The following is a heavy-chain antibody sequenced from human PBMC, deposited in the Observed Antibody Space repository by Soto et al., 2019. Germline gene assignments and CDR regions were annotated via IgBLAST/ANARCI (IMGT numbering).Heavy chain of an antibody. CDR2: ISGSGGST. V-gene: IGHV3-23*01. CDR3: TTGSTIFGVVIVGNDAFDI. Sequence: GSLRLSCAASGFTFSSYAMSWVPPAPGKGLEWGSAISGSGGSTYYADSVKGRFTISRDNSRNTLYLQMNSLRAEDTAVYYCTTGSTIFGVVIVGNDAFDIWGQGTMVTVSS. J-gene: IGHJ3*02. D-gene: IGHD3-3*01. CDR1: GFTFSSYA.